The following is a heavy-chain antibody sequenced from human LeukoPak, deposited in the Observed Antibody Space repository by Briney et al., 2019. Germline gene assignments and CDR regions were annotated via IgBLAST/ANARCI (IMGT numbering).Heavy chain of an antibody. CDR1: GFTFTSYS. V-gene: IGHV3-23*01. J-gene: IGHJ4*02. Sequence: GGSLRLSCAASGFTFTSYSMNWVRQAPGKGLEWVSTISGGGGSTYYADSVKGRFTISRDNSKNTLYPQVNSLRAEDTAVYYCAKGGKWDVTPFDYWGQGTLVTVSS. D-gene: IGHD1-26*01. CDR2: ISGGGGST. CDR3: AKGGKWDVTPFDY.